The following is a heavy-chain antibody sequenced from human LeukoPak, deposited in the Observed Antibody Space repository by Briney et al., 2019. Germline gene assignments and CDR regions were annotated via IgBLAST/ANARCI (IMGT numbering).Heavy chain of an antibody. CDR3: ARALYDSSGYYFDY. CDR2: ISSSSSYT. J-gene: IGHJ4*02. D-gene: IGHD3-22*01. Sequence: GSLRLSCAASGFTFSDYYMSWIRQAPGKGLEWVSYISSSSSYTNYADSVKGRFTISRDNAKNSLYLQMNGLRAEDTAVYYCARALYDSSGYYFDYWGQGTLVTVSS. CDR1: GFTFSDYY. V-gene: IGHV3-11*05.